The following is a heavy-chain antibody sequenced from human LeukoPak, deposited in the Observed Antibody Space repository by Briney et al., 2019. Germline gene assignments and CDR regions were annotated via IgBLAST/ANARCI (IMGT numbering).Heavy chain of an antibody. CDR3: AKAPGGPPPDYYYYYGMDV. CDR1: GFTFDDYA. D-gene: IGHD3-16*01. J-gene: IGHJ6*02. V-gene: IGHV3-9*01. CDR2: ISWNSGSI. Sequence: GGSLRLSCAASGFTFDDYAMHWVRQAPGKGLEWVSGISWNSGSIGYADSVKGRLPISRDNAKNSLYLQMNSLRAEDTALYYCAKAPGGPPPDYYYYYGMDVWGQGTTVTVSS.